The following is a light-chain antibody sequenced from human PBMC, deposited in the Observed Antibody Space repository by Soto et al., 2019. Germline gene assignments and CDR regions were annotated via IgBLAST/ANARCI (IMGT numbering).Light chain of an antibody. V-gene: IGKV1-39*01. CDR3: QHNYPNPPCT. J-gene: IGKJ1*01. CDR1: QSVTKY. CDR2: AAS. Sequence: DIQMTQSPSSLSASVGDRITITCRASQSVTKYLNWYQQKPGKDPRLLMYAASNLQGGVPSSFSGRGSGTDFTLTTSSLQPEDHATYYCQHNYPNPPCTFGPGPMVETK.